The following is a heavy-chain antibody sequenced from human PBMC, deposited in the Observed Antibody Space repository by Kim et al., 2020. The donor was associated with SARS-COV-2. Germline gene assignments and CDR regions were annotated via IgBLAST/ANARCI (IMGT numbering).Heavy chain of an antibody. V-gene: IGHV5-10-1*01. CDR1: GYSFTSYW. Sequence: GESLKISCKGSGYSFTSYWISWVRQMPGKGLEWMGRIDPSDSYTNYSPSFQGHVTISADKSISTAYLQWSSLKASDTAMYYCATTYGDYLNRARARGYYYYGMDVWGQGTTVTVSS. J-gene: IGHJ6*02. CDR3: ATTYGDYLNRARARGYYYYGMDV. CDR2: IDPSDSYT. D-gene: IGHD4-17*01.